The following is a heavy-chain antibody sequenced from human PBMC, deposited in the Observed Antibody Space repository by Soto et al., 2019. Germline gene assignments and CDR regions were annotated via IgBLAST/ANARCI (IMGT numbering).Heavy chain of an antibody. V-gene: IGHV3-15*01. CDR3: TKAVTTDHDAFDI. Sequence: EVQLVESGGGLVKPGGSLRLSCAASGFTFSNAWMSWVRQAPGKGLEWVGRIKSKTDGGTTDYAAPVKGRFTISRDDSKNTLYLQMNSLKTEDTAVYYCTKAVTTDHDAFDIWGQGTMVTVSS. J-gene: IGHJ3*02. CDR1: GFTFSNAW. D-gene: IGHD4-17*01. CDR2: IKSKTDGGTT.